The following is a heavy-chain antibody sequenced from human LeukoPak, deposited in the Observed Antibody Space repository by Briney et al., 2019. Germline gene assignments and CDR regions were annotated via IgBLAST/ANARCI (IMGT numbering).Heavy chain of an antibody. Sequence: GESLKISCKASGYSFTRYWIGWVRQMPGKGLEWMGIIYPGDSDTRYSPSFQGQVTISADRSISTAYLQWSSLKASDTAMCFCARRYDSSGYYYDYWGQGTLVTVSS. J-gene: IGHJ4*02. CDR1: GYSFTRYW. V-gene: IGHV5-51*01. CDR3: ARRYDSSGYYYDY. CDR2: IYPGDSDT. D-gene: IGHD3-22*01.